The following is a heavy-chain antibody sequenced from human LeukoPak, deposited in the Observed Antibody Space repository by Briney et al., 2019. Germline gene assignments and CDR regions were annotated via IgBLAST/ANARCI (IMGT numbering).Heavy chain of an antibody. J-gene: IGHJ4*02. CDR3: AKVGYCRGGSCYEGPFDY. V-gene: IGHV3-23*01. CDR1: GFTFSSYA. CDR2: ISGSGGST. D-gene: IGHD2-15*01. Sequence: KPGGSLRLSCAASGFTFSSYAMSWVRQAPGKGLEWVSAISGSGGSTYYADSVKGRFTISRDNSKNTLYLQMNSLRAEDTAVYYCAKVGYCRGGSCYEGPFDYWGQGTLVTVSS.